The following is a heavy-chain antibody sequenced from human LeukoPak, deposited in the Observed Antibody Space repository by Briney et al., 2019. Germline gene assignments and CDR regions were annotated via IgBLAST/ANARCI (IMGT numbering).Heavy chain of an antibody. Sequence: GGSLRLSCAASGFTVSSYGMHWVRQAPGKGLEWAAFIRYDGSNKYYADSVKGRFTISRDNAKNSLYLQMNSLRAEDTALYYCARVLGGRYYYDSSGYYTFDYWGQGTLVTVSS. CDR3: ARVLGGRYYYDSSGYYTFDY. CDR2: IRYDGSNK. J-gene: IGHJ4*02. CDR1: GFTVSSYG. D-gene: IGHD3-22*01. V-gene: IGHV3-30*02.